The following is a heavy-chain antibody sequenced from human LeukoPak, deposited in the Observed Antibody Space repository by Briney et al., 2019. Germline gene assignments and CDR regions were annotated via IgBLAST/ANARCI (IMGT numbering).Heavy chain of an antibody. CDR2: VSHDVNEQ. D-gene: IGHD6-25*01. V-gene: IGHV3-30*05. J-gene: IGHJ4*02. CDR1: GFTFSRYG. Sequence: PGGSLRLSCAASGFTFSRYGMHWVRQAPGKGLECVAVVSHDVNEQYYRDSVKGRFTVSRDNSKSTLYLQMNSLRLEGTAVYYCVRDGGGGYNQIDYWGQGILVTVSS. CDR3: VRDGGGGYNQIDY.